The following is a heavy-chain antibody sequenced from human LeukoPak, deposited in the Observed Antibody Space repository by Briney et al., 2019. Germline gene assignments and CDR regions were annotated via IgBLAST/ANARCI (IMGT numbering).Heavy chain of an antibody. CDR1: GGSFSGYY. CDR2: INHSGST. V-gene: IGHV4-34*01. CDR3: ARGTTVPYFDY. J-gene: IGHJ4*02. Sequence: SETLPLTCAVDGGSFSGYYWSWIRQPPGKGLEWIGEINHSGSTNYNPSLKSRVTISVDTSKNQFSLKLSSVTAADTAVYYCARGTTVPYFDYWGQGTLVTVSS. D-gene: IGHD4-17*01.